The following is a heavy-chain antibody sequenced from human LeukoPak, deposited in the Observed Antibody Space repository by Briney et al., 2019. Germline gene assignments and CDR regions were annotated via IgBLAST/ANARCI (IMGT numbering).Heavy chain of an antibody. Sequence: GRSLRLSCAASGFTFSSYAMHWVRQAPGKGLEWVAVISYDGSNKYYADSVKGRFTISRDNSKNTLYLQMNSLRAEDTAVYYCASRPHYYGSGTLYYFDYWGQGTLVTVSS. V-gene: IGHV3-30-3*01. D-gene: IGHD3-10*01. CDR2: ISYDGSNK. CDR1: GFTFSSYA. CDR3: ASRPHYYGSGTLYYFDY. J-gene: IGHJ4*02.